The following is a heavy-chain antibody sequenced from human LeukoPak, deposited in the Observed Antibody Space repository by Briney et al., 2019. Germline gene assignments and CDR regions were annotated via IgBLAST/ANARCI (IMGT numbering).Heavy chain of an antibody. CDR2: MNPNSGNT. CDR3: ALGGLITIFGVVTNLPFDP. Sequence: ASVKVSCKASGYTFTSYDTNWVRQATGQGLEWMGWMNPNSGNTGYAQKFQGRVTITRNTSISTAYMELSSLRSEDTAVYYCALGGLITIFGVVTNLPFDPWGQGTLVTVSS. D-gene: IGHD3-3*01. CDR1: GYTFTSYD. V-gene: IGHV1-8*03. J-gene: IGHJ5*02.